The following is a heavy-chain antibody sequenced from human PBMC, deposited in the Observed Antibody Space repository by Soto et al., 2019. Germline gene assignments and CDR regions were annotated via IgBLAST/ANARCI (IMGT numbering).Heavy chain of an antibody. CDR2: IYWDDDK. CDR1: GFSLTTSGVG. Sequence: QITLNESGPTVVRPTETLTLTCRFSGFSLTTSGVGVGWVRQSPGKAPEWLALIYWDDDKRYSESLKSRLTIPKDTSKNQVVLTVANLDPTDTATYYCAHRVLHTVFGLVTTTAIYFDFWGQGTPVAVSS. J-gene: IGHJ4*02. D-gene: IGHD3-3*01. V-gene: IGHV2-5*02. CDR3: AHRVLHTVFGLVTTTAIYFDF.